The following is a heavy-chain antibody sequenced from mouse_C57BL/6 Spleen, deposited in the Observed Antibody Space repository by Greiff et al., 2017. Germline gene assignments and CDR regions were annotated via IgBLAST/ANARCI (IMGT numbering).Heavy chain of an antibody. CDR3: ARRLGEGFDY. CDR2: INPSSGYT. CDR1: GYPFPRYT. V-gene: IGHV1-4*01. Sequence: QVHVKQSGAELARPGASVPMSCKASGYPFPRYTLHWIKQRPGQGLQWIGYINPSSGYTKYNQKFKDKATLTADKYSSTASMQLSSLTSEDSAVYYCARRLGEGFDYWGQGTTLTVSS. J-gene: IGHJ2*01. D-gene: IGHD1-2*01.